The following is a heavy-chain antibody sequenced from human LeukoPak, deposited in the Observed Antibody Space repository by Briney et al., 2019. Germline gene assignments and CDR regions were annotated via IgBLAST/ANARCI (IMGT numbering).Heavy chain of an antibody. D-gene: IGHD2-2*02. CDR1: GFTFSSYA. CDR3: AKSDCGSISCYTLDY. J-gene: IGHJ4*02. V-gene: IGHV3-23*01. Sequence: GGSLRLSCAASGFTFSSYAMSWVRQAPGKGLEWVSTISGSGGSTYDADSVKGRFTISRDNSKNTLYLQMNSLRVEDTAVYYCAKSDCGSISCYTLDYWGQGTLVTVSS. CDR2: ISGSGGST.